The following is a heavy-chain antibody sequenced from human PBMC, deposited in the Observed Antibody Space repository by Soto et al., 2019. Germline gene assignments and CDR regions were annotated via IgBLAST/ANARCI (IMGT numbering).Heavy chain of an antibody. Sequence: EVQLLESGGGLVQPGGSLRFSCAASGFSFSSYAMSWVRQAPGKGLEWVSTVSRSGGTTYYADSVKGRFTIARDNSKNTLYLQMSSLRAQDTAVYYCANGGRTMIEHDTFDIWGQGTMVTVSS. V-gene: IGHV3-23*01. CDR2: VSRSGGTT. CDR1: GFSFSSYA. CDR3: ANGGRTMIEHDTFDI. D-gene: IGHD3-22*01. J-gene: IGHJ3*02.